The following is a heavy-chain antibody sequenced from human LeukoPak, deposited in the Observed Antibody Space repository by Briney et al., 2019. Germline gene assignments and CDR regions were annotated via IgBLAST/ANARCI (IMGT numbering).Heavy chain of an antibody. V-gene: IGHV1-46*01. CDR3: ARDLGLFFAPFGPDEIAAAAPGDY. CDR2: INPSGGST. D-gene: IGHD6-13*01. J-gene: IGHJ4*02. Sequence: ASVKVSCKASGYTFTSYYMHWVRQAPGQGLEWMGIINPSGGSTSYAQKFQGRVTMTRDTPTSTVYMELSSLRSEDTAVYYCARDLGLFFAPFGPDEIAAAAPGDYWGQGTLVTVSS. CDR1: GYTFTSYY.